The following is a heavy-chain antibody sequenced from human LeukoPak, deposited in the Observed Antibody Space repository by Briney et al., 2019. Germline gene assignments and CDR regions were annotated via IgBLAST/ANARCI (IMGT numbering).Heavy chain of an antibody. J-gene: IGHJ4*02. CDR3: AKGGWIAAAGGYFDY. Sequence: GGSLRLSCAASGSTFSSYAMSWVRQAPGKGLEWVSAISGSGGSTYYADSVKGRLTISRDNSKNTLYLQMNSLRAEDTAVYYCAKGGWIAAAGGYFDYWGQGTLVTVSS. CDR2: ISGSGGST. V-gene: IGHV3-23*01. D-gene: IGHD6-13*01. CDR1: GSTFSSYA.